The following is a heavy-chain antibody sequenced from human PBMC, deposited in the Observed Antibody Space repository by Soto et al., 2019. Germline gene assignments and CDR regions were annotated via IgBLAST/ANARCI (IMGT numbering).Heavy chain of an antibody. Sequence: EVQLVESGGVVVQPGGSLRLSCAASGFTFDDYTMHWVRQAPGKGLEWVSLISWDGGSTYYADSVKGRFTISRDNSKNSLYLQMNSLRTEDNALYYCAKSAAAGTVRYYFDYWGQGTLVTVSS. V-gene: IGHV3-43*01. CDR3: AKSAAAGTVRYYFDY. D-gene: IGHD6-13*01. CDR2: ISWDGGST. CDR1: GFTFDDYT. J-gene: IGHJ4*02.